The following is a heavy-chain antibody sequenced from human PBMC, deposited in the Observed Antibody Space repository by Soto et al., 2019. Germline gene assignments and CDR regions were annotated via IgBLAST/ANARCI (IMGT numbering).Heavy chain of an antibody. V-gene: IGHV3-30-3*01. J-gene: IGHJ4*02. CDR3: ARPIVRAGGVVIVGLVY. Sequence: QVQLVESGGGVVQPGRSLRLSCAASGFTFSSYAMHWVRQAPGKGLEWVAVISYDGSNKYYADSVKGRFTISRDNSKNTLYLQMNSLRAEDTAVYYCARPIVRAGGVVIVGLVYWGQGTLVPVSS. CDR2: ISYDGSNK. D-gene: IGHD3-16*02. CDR1: GFTFSSYA.